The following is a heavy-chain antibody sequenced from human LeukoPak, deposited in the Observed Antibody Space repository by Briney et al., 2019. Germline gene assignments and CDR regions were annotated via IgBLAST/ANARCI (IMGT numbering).Heavy chain of an antibody. D-gene: IGHD3-22*01. J-gene: IGHJ5*02. CDR3: ARDHSVRGYYDSSGYSWFDP. V-gene: IGHV3-7*01. CDR2: IKQDGSEK. CDR1: GFTFSSYW. Sequence: PGGSLRLSCAASGFTFSSYWMSWVRQAPGKGLEWVANIKQDGSEKYYVDSVKGRFTISRDNAKNSLYLQMNSLRAEDTAVYYCARDHSVRGYYDSSGYSWFDPWGQGTLVTVSS.